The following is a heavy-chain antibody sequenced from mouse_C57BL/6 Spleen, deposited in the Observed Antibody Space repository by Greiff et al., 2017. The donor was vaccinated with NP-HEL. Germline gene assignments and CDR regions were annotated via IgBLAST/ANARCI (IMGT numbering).Heavy chain of an antibody. CDR2: IYPRSGNT. CDR1: GYTFTSYG. CDR3: AREGTTVVAKTYFDY. Sequence: VQLQQSGAELARPGASVKLSCKASGYTFTSYGISWVKQRTGQGLEWIGEIYPRSGNTYYHEKFKGKATLTADKSSSTTYMELRSLTSEDPAVYFCAREGTTVVAKTYFDYWGQGTTLTVSS. V-gene: IGHV1-81*01. D-gene: IGHD1-1*01. J-gene: IGHJ2*01.